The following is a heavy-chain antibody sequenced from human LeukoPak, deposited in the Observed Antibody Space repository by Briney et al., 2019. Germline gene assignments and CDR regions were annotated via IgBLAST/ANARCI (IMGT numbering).Heavy chain of an antibody. V-gene: IGHV4-39*01. CDR3: ARPEYYYDSSGYYY. Sequence: SETLSLTCTVSVGSISSSSYYWGWIRQPPGKGLERIGSIYYSGSTYYNPSLKSRVTISVDTSKNQFSLKLSSVTAADTAVYYCARPEYYYDSSGYYYWGQGTLVTVSS. J-gene: IGHJ4*02. CDR1: VGSISSSSYY. D-gene: IGHD3-22*01. CDR2: IYYSGST.